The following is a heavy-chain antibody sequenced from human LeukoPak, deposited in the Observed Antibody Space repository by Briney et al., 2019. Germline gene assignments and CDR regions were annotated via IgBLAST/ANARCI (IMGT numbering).Heavy chain of an antibody. J-gene: IGHJ4*02. CDR3: ARTDYGILTGYSSADY. Sequence: ASVKVSCKASGYTFTGYYMHWVRQAPGQGLEWMGWINPNSGGTNYAQKFQGRVTMTRDTSISTAYMELSRLRSDDTAVYYCARTDYGILTGYSSADYWGQGTLVTVSS. V-gene: IGHV1-2*02. D-gene: IGHD3-9*01. CDR2: INPNSGGT. CDR1: GYTFTGYY.